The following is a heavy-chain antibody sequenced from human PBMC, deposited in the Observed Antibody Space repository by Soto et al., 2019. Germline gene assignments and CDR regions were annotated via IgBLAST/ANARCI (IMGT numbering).Heavy chain of an antibody. D-gene: IGHD6-6*01. Sequence: QVQLQQWGAGLLKPSETLSLTCAVYGGSFSGYYWSWISQPPGKGLEWNGEINHSGRSNYNPSLKSQVTISVNTSKNQFSLKLSSGTDADTAVYYCAREKDSSSSGYYYYYGMDVWGQGTTGTESS. V-gene: IGHV4-34*01. CDR1: GGSFSGYY. CDR2: INHSGRS. J-gene: IGHJ6*02. CDR3: AREKDSSSSGYYYYYGMDV.